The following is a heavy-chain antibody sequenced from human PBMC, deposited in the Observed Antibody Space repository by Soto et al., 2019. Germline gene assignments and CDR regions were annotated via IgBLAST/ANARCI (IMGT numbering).Heavy chain of an antibody. D-gene: IGHD3-22*01. Sequence: QVQLQQWGAGLLKPSETLSLTCAVYGGSFSGYYWSWIRQPPGKGLEWIGEINHSGSTNYNPSLKSRVTISVDTSKNQFSLKLSSVTAADTAVYYCARDDRDKKATTPDYYFDYWGQGTLVTVSS. CDR1: GGSFSGYY. J-gene: IGHJ4*02. CDR2: INHSGST. V-gene: IGHV4-34*01. CDR3: ARDDRDKKATTPDYYFDY.